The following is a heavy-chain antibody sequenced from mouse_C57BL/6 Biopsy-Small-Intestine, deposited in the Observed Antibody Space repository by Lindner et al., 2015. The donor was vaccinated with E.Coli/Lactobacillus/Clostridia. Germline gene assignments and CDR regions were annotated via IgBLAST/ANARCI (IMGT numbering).Heavy chain of an antibody. Sequence: SVKVSCKASEAPSAAMLSAGCDRPLDTALSGMGGPSPVFGRTNYPQNFQGRVTITADESTSTAYMELSSLRSEDTAIYYCARHPYSGYDNIDFWGQGTLVTVSS. D-gene: IGHD1-1*01. V-gene: IGHV1-81*01. CDR3: ARHPYSGYDNIDF. CDR1: EAPSAAML. CDR2: PSPVFGRT. J-gene: IGHJ4*01.